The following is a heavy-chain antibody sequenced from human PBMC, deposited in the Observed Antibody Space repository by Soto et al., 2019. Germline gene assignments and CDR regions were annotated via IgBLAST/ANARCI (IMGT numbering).Heavy chain of an antibody. J-gene: IGHJ6*02. Sequence: PGGSLRLSCTASGFTFGDYAMSWVRQAPGKGLEWVGFIRSKAYGGTTEYAASVKGRFTISRDDSKSIAYLHMNSLKTEDTAVYYCTRDKEDGSGAERYYYYYYGMDVWGQGTTVT. D-gene: IGHD3-10*01. CDR2: IRSKAYGGTT. CDR1: GFTFGDYA. CDR3: TRDKEDGSGAERYYYYYYGMDV. V-gene: IGHV3-49*04.